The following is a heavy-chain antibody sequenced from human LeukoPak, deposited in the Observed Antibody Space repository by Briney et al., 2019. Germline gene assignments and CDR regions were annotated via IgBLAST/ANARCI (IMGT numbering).Heavy chain of an antibody. V-gene: IGHV4-30-2*01. CDR1: GGSISSGGYY. CDR2: IYHSGST. D-gene: IGHD3-22*01. Sequence: SQTLSLTCTVSGGSISSGGYYWSWIRQPPGKGLEWIGYIYHSGSTYYNPSLKSRVTISVDRSKNQFSLKLSSVTAADTAVYYCARVYDSSYDAFDIWGQGTMVTVSP. CDR3: ARVYDSSYDAFDI. J-gene: IGHJ3*02.